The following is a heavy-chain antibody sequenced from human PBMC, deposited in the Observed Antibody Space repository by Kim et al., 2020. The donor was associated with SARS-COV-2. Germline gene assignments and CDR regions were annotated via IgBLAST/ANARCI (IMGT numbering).Heavy chain of an antibody. V-gene: IGHV4-34*01. CDR2: INHSGST. D-gene: IGHD1-26*01. Sequence: SETLSLTCAVYGGSFSGYYWSWIRQPPGKGLEWIGEINHSGSTNYNPSLKSRVTISVDTSKNQFSLNLSSVTAADTAVYYCASGIGQPPDVRREILPFDSWGQGTLGTVSS. CDR1: GGSFSGYY. CDR3: ASGIGQPPDVRREILPFDS. J-gene: IGHJ4*02.